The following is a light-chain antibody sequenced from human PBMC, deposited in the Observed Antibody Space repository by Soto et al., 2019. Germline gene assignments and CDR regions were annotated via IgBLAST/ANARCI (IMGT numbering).Light chain of an antibody. Sequence: EMVITQFPSTLSVSPVERATLSCRVSQIVSDNLAWYQQKPGQAPRLLIYGASTRATGVPARFSGSGSGTEFTLTISSLQSEDFAVYYCQQYNNWPPGTFGQGTKVDIK. V-gene: IGKV3-15*01. J-gene: IGKJ1*01. CDR2: GAS. CDR3: QQYNNWPPGT. CDR1: QIVSDN.